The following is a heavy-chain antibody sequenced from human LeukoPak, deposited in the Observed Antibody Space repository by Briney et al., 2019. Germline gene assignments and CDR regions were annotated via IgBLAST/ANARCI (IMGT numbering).Heavy chain of an antibody. CDR3: ARYERYCSSTSCPRGMDV. CDR2: IYYSGST. V-gene: IGHV4-59*08. D-gene: IGHD2-2*01. CDR1: GGSISSYY. Sequence: SETLSLTCTVSGGSISSYYWSWIRQPLGKGLEWIGYIYYSGSTNYNPSLKSRVTISVDTSKNQFSLKLSSVTAADTAVYYCARYERYCSSTSCPRGMDVWGQGTTVTVSS. J-gene: IGHJ6*01.